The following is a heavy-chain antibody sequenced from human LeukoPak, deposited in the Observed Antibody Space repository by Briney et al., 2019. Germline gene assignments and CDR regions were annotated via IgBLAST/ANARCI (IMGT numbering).Heavy chain of an antibody. CDR3: ARHIAAAGTDYYYYGMDV. CDR1: GGTFSSYA. J-gene: IGHJ6*02. Sequence: ASVKVSCKASGGTFSSYAISWARQAPGQGLEWMGRIIPTLGIANYAQKFQGRVTITADKSTSTAYMELSSLRSEDTAVYYCARHIAAAGTDYYYYGMDVWGQGTTVTVSS. D-gene: IGHD6-13*01. V-gene: IGHV1-69*04. CDR2: IIPTLGIA.